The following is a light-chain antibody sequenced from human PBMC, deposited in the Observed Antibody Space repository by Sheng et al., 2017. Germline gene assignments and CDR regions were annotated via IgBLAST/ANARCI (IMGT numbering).Light chain of an antibody. Sequence: DIQMTQSPSTLSASVGDRVTITCRASQSISSWLAWFQQKPGKAPNLLIYKASSLESGVPSRFSGSGSGTEFTLTINSLQPDDFATYYCQQYYAYPVTFGKGTRLEIK. V-gene: IGKV1-5*03. CDR1: QSISSW. CDR2: KAS. CDR3: QQYYAYPVT. J-gene: IGKJ5*01.